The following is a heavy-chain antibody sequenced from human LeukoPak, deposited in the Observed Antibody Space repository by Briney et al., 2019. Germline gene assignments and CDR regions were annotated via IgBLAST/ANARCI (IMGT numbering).Heavy chain of an antibody. V-gene: IGHV4-59*11. CDR2: IYYSGST. J-gene: IGHJ4*02. Sequence: SETLSLTCTVSGGSISSHYWSWVRQPPGKGLEWIGYIYYSGSTNYNPSLKSRVTISVDTSKNQFSLKLSSVTAADTAVYYCASARYYDSSGWYYFDYWGQGTLVTVSS. CDR3: ASARYYDSSGWYYFDY. CDR1: GGSISSHY. D-gene: IGHD3-22*01.